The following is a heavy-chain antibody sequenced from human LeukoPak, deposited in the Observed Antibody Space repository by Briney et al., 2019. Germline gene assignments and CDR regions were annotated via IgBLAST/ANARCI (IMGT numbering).Heavy chain of an antibody. J-gene: IGHJ4*02. D-gene: IGHD5-24*01. V-gene: IGHV1-46*01. Sequence: ASVKVSCKASGYTFTSNYIHWVRQAPGQGLEWMGMIYPRDGSTSYAQKFQGRVTMTRDTSTSTVYMELSSLRSEDTAVYYCARDPRRDGYNSGHYFDYWGQGTLVTVSS. CDR3: ARDPRRDGYNSGHYFDY. CDR1: GYTFTSNY. CDR2: IYPRDGST.